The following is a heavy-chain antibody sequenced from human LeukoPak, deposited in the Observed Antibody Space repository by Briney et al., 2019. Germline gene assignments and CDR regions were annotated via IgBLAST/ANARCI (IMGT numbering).Heavy chain of an antibody. D-gene: IGHD4-17*01. J-gene: IGHJ4*02. CDR2: IYYSGST. Sequence: PSETLSLTCTVSGGSISSSSYYWGWIRQPPGKGLEWIGSIYYSGSTYYNPSLKSRVTISVDTSKNQFSLKLSSVTAADTAVYYCARGRKGPPRHDYGDYAHSYWGQGTLVTVSS. CDR1: GGSISSSSYY. CDR3: ARGRKGPPRHDYGDYAHSY. V-gene: IGHV4-39*07.